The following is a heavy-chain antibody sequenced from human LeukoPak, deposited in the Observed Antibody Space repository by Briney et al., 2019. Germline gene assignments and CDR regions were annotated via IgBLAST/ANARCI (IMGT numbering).Heavy chain of an antibody. CDR2: ISSSSSYI. D-gene: IGHD6-6*01. CDR3: AKDRSSSGYWYFDL. V-gene: IGHV3-21*01. Sequence: GGSLRLSCAASGFTFSGYSMNWVRQAPGKGLEWVSSISSSSSYIYYADSVKGRFTISRDNAKNSLYLQMNSLRAEDTAVYYCAKDRSSSGYWYFDLWGRGTLVTVSS. CDR1: GFTFSGYS. J-gene: IGHJ2*01.